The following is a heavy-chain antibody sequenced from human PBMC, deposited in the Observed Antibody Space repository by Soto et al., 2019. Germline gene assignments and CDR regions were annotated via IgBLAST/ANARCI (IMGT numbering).Heavy chain of an antibody. CDR1: GYTFTSYG. V-gene: IGHV1-18*01. J-gene: IGHJ6*03. CDR3: ARENYDFWSGYYEEYYYYYYMDV. CDR2: ISAYNGNT. D-gene: IGHD3-3*01. Sequence: ASVKVSCKASGYTFTSYGISWVRQAPGQGLEWMGWISAYNGNTNYAQKLQGRVTMTTDDSTSTAYMELRSLGSDDTAVYYCARENYDFWSGYYEEYYYYYYMDVWGKGTTVTVSS.